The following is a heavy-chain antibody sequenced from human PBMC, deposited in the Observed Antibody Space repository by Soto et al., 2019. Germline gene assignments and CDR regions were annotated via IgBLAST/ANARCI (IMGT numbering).Heavy chain of an antibody. CDR2: IWYDGSNK. CDR1: GFTFNTYG. V-gene: IGHV3-33*01. Sequence: GGALRLSCTMSGFTFNTYGMHWVRQAPGQGLEWVAIIWYDGSNKYYADSVKGRFTISRDNSKNTLYLQMNSLRAEDTALYYCARADCTGAYCYSWPFNYGVDVWGQGTTVTVSS. D-gene: IGHD2-15*01. J-gene: IGHJ6*02. CDR3: ARADCTGAYCYSWPFNYGVDV.